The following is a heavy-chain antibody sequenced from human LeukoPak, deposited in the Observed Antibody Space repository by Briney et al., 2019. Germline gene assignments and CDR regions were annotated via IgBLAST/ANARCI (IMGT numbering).Heavy chain of an antibody. Sequence: SVKVSCKASGGTFSSYAISWVRQAPGQGLEWMGGIIPIFGTANYAQKFQGRVTTTADKSTSTAYMELSSLRSEDTAVYYCARRSVAGRHNWFDPWGQGTLVTVSS. CDR3: ARRSVAGRHNWFDP. D-gene: IGHD6-19*01. CDR2: IIPIFGTA. V-gene: IGHV1-69*06. J-gene: IGHJ5*02. CDR1: GGTFSSYA.